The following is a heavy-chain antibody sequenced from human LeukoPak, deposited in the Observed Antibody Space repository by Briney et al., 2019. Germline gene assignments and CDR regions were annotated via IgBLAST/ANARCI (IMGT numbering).Heavy chain of an antibody. J-gene: IGHJ4*02. D-gene: IGHD3-10*01. V-gene: IGHV3-13*04. CDR3: ARGRYYGSGEFDY. CDR2: IGNTGDT. Sequence: GGSLRLSCEASGFTFNYYDMHWVRQVAGKGLEWVSGIGNTGDTFYSGSVKGRFTISRENAKNSLNLRMTSLRAGDTAVYYCARGRYYGSGEFDYWGQGTLVTVSS. CDR1: GFTFNYYD.